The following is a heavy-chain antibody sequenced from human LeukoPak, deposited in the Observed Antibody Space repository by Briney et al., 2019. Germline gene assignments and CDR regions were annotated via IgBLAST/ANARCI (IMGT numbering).Heavy chain of an antibody. V-gene: IGHV3-30*03. D-gene: IGHD4-17*01. CDR3: ARAPGYGDYYY. CDR2: ISYDGSNK. J-gene: IGHJ4*02. CDR1: GFTFSSYG. Sequence: PGGSLRLSCAASGFTFSSYGMHWVRQAPGKGLEWVAVISYDGSNKYYADSVKGRFTISRDNSKNTLYLQMNSLRAEDTAVYYCARAPGYGDYYYWGQGTLVTVSS.